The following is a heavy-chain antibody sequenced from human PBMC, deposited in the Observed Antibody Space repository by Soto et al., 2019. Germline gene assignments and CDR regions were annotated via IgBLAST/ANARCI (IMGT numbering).Heavy chain of an antibody. CDR1: GFTFSSYG. CDR2: ISYDGSNK. J-gene: IGHJ6*02. CDR3: AKDSAVPAPGYYYYYYGMDV. Sequence: QVQLVESGGGVVQPGRSLRLSCAASGFTFSSYGMHWVRQAPGKGLEWVAVISYDGSNKYYADSVKGRFTISRDNSKNTLYLQMNSLRAEDTAVYYCAKDSAVPAPGYYYYYYGMDVWGQGTTVTVSS. V-gene: IGHV3-30*18. D-gene: IGHD2-2*01.